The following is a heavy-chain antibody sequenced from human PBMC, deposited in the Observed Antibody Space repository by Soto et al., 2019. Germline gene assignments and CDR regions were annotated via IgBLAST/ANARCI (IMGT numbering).Heavy chain of an antibody. Sequence: PSETLSLTCAVSGGSISSRNYWSWVRQPPGKGLEWIGEIHQSGSTNYNPSLKSRVIISVDKSKNQFSLNLNSVTAADTSVYYCATKNPGNYHFDYWGQGHLVTVSS. V-gene: IGHV4-4*02. CDR1: GGSISSRNY. CDR2: IHQSGST. CDR3: ATKNPGNYHFDY. J-gene: IGHJ4*02. D-gene: IGHD3-10*01.